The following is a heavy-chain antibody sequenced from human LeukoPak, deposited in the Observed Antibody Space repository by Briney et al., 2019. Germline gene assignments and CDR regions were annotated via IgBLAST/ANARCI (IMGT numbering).Heavy chain of an antibody. D-gene: IGHD2-15*01. J-gene: IGHJ6*03. Sequence: GGSLRLSCAASGFTFSSYSMNWVRQAPGKGLEWVSSISSSSSYIYYADSVKGRFTISRDNAKNSQYLQMNSLRAEDTAVYYCASNYSPKYYMDVWGKGTTVTVSS. CDR2: ISSSSSYI. CDR1: GFTFSSYS. V-gene: IGHV3-21*01. CDR3: ASNYSPKYYMDV.